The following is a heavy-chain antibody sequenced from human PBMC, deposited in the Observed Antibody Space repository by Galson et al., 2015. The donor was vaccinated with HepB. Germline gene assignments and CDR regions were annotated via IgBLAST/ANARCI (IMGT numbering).Heavy chain of an antibody. Sequence: SGAEVKKPGESLKISCKGSGYSFTSYWIGWVRQMPGKGLEWMGIIYPGDSDTRYSPSFQGQVTISADKSISTAYLQWSSLKASDTAMYYCARNPLWFGETGYSYGMDVWGQGTTVTVSS. CDR3: ARNPLWFGETGYSYGMDV. J-gene: IGHJ6*02. CDR1: GYSFTSYW. V-gene: IGHV5-51*01. CDR2: IYPGDSDT. D-gene: IGHD3-10*01.